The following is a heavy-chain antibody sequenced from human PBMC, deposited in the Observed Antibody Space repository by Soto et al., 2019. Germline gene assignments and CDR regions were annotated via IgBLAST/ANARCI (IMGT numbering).Heavy chain of an antibody. V-gene: IGHV1-46*01. J-gene: IGHJ6*02. CDR3: ARNPPDCSSTSCSLDV. D-gene: IGHD2-2*01. CDR1: GYTFTSYY. CDR2: INPSGGST. Sequence: ASVKVSCKASGYTFTSYYIHWVRQAPGQGLEWMGIINPSGGSTSYAQKFQGRVTMTRDASTSTVYMELSSLRSEDTAVYYCARNPPDCSSTSCSLDVWGQGTTVTVSS.